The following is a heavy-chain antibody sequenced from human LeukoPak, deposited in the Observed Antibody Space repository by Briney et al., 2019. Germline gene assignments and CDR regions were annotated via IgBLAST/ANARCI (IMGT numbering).Heavy chain of an antibody. J-gene: IGHJ4*02. CDR1: VYTFTGYY. CDR2: INPNSGGP. V-gene: IGHV1-2*02. D-gene: IGHD3-22*01. CDR3: ATSGITMLVVELDY. Sequence: GASVKVSCKASVYTFTGYYMHWVRQAPGQGLDWMGWINPNSGGPNYAQKFQGRVTMTRDTSISTAYMELSRLRSDDTAVYYCATSGITMLVVELDYWGQGTLVTVSS.